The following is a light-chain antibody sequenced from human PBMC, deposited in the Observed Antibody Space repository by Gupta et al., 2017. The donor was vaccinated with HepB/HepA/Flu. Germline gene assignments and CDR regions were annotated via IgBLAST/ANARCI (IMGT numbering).Light chain of an antibody. J-gene: IGLJ3*02. CDR3: GTWDGSLNGGV. CDR2: ENI. V-gene: IGLV1-51*02. CDR1: SSNIGSYY. Sequence: QSVLTQPPSVSAAPGQKVTICCSGSSSNIGSYYLSWYQQLPGTAPKLLIYENIKRPSGIPARCSGSKSGTSATLDITGLQTGDEADYYCGTWDGSLNGGVFGGGTKLTVL.